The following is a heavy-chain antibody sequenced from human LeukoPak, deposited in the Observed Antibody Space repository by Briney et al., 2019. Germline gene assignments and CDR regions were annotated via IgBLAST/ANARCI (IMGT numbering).Heavy chain of an antibody. D-gene: IGHD5-18*01. J-gene: IGHJ6*03. CDR2: ISCSGGST. CDR3: AKVGDTVAYYYYDYMDV. V-gene: IGHV3-23*01. Sequence: PGGSLRLSCAASGFTFSSYAMSWVRQAPGKGLEWVSGISCSGGSTHYADSVKGRFTISRDTSKNTLYLQMNSLRSEDTAVYYYAKVGDTVAYYYYDYMDVWGKGTTVTISS. CDR1: GFTFSSYA.